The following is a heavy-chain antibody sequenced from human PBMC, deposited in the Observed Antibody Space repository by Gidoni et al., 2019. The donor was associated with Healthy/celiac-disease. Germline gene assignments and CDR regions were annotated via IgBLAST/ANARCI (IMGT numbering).Heavy chain of an antibody. D-gene: IGHD2-21*02. CDR3: AISGGDTDY. CDR1: GYSFTSYW. V-gene: IGHV5-10-1*03. Sequence: EVQLVQSGAEGKKHGESLRISCKGSGYSFTSYWIRWVRQMPGKGLEWMGVIDPSDSYTNYSPSFQGHVTISADKSISTAYLQWSSLKASDTAMYYCAISGGDTDYWGQGTLVTVSS. J-gene: IGHJ4*02. CDR2: IDPSDSYT.